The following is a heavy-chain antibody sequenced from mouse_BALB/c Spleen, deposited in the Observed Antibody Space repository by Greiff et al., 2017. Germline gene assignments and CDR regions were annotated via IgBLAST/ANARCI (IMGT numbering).Heavy chain of an antibody. CDR1: GFSLTSYG. D-gene: IGHD2-3*01. CDR2: IWSGGST. J-gene: IGHJ3*01. Sequence: QVQLKESGPGLVQPSQSLSITCTVSGFSLTSYGVHWVRQSPGKGLEWLGVIWSGGSTDYNAAFISRLSISKDNSKSQVFFKMNSLQANDTAIYYCARTLDGYPAWFAYWGQGTLVTVSA. V-gene: IGHV2-2*02. CDR3: ARTLDGYPAWFAY.